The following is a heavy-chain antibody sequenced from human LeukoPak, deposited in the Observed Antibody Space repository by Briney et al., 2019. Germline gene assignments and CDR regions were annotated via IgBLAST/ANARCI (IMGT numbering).Heavy chain of an antibody. CDR2: LHTDGSAT. CDR3: AREGHYGTRGPDY. Sequence: GGSLRLSCAASGFTFSASAMNWVRQAPAKGLVWVSRLHTDGSATFYADSVKGRFTISRDNPKSTLYLQMNSLTAEDTAIYYCAREGHYGTRGPDYWGQGTLVTVSS. V-gene: IGHV3-74*01. CDR1: GFTFSASA. D-gene: IGHD2-8*02. J-gene: IGHJ4*02.